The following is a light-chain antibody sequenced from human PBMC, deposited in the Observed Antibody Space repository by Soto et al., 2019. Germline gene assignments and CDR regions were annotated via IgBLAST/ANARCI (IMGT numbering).Light chain of an antibody. Sequence: DMQMTQSPSSLSASVGDRVTITCRPSQTIDNYLNWYQHKPGKAPKLLIYGASTLQSGVSSRFTGSASGTDFTLTIDTLQAEEYATYYCQQTYTIPFAFGQGTKLEI. J-gene: IGKJ2*01. CDR2: GAS. CDR1: QTIDNY. CDR3: QQTYTIPFA. V-gene: IGKV1-39*01.